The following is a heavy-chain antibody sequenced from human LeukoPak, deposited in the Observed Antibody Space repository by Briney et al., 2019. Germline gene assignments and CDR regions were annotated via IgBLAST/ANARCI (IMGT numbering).Heavy chain of an antibody. Sequence: GGSLRLSCAASGFTFSSYAMSWVRQAPGKGLEWVSVIYSGGSTYYADSVKGRFTISRDNSKNTLYLQMNSLKAEDTAVYYCARDRSSSWYDYWGQGTLVTVSS. CDR2: IYSGGST. V-gene: IGHV3-66*01. CDR1: GFTFSSYA. D-gene: IGHD6-13*01. CDR3: ARDRSSSWYDY. J-gene: IGHJ4*02.